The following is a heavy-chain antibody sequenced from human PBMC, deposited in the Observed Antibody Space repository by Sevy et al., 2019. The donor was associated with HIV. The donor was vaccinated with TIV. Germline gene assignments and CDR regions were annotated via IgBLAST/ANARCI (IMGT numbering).Heavy chain of an antibody. CDR3: ARGLVAASWFDP. Sequence: GGSLRLSCAASGFTVSSNYMSWVRQAPGKGLEWVSVIYSGGSTYYADSVKGRFTISRDNSKNTLYLQMNSLRAEDTAVYYWARGLVAASWFDPWGQGTLVTVSS. J-gene: IGHJ5*02. V-gene: IGHV3-53*01. D-gene: IGHD2-15*01. CDR2: IYSGGST. CDR1: GFTVSSNY.